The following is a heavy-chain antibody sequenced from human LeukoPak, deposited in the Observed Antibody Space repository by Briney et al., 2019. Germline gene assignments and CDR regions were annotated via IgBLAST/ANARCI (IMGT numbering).Heavy chain of an antibody. CDR3: ARLTFEGTSYCSSTSCYPVAFDY. Sequence: PSETLSLTCTDSGGSIRSSSYHWGWIRQPPGTGLEWIGYIYYSGNTFYNPSLKSRVTISVDTSKNQFSLKLSSVTAADTAVYYCARLTFEGTSYCSSTSCYPVAFDYWGQGTLVTVSS. V-gene: IGHV4-39*01. J-gene: IGHJ4*02. D-gene: IGHD2-2*01. CDR1: GGSIRSSSYH. CDR2: IYYSGNT.